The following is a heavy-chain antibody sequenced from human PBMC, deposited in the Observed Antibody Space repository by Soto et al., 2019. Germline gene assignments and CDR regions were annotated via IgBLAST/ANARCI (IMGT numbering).Heavy chain of an antibody. CDR1: GYTFTSYY. CDR3: GRALAVRGYFDY. Sequence: ASVKVSCKASGYTFTSYYMHWVRQAPGQGLEWMGIINPSGGSTSYAQKFQGRVTMTRDTSTSTVYMELSSLRSEDAAVYYCGRALAVRGYFDYWGQGTLVTVSS. J-gene: IGHJ4*02. V-gene: IGHV1-46*01. D-gene: IGHD3-16*01. CDR2: INPSGGST.